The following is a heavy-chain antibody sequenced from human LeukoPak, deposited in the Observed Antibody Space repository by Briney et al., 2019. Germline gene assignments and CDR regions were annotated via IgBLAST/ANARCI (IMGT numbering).Heavy chain of an antibody. CDR3: ARGHVFWSGYFYYMDV. CDR1: GFTFSSYA. V-gene: IGHV3-64*01. CDR2: ISSNGGST. J-gene: IGHJ6*03. Sequence: GGSLRLSCAASGFTFSSYAMHWVRQAPGKGLEYVSAISSNGGSTYYANSVKGRFTISRDNSKNTLYLQMGSLRAEDMAVYYCARGHVFWSGYFYYMDVWGKGTTVTVSS. D-gene: IGHD3-3*01.